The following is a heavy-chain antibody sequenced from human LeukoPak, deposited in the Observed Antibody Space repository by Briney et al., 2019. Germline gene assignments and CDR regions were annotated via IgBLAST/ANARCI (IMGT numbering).Heavy chain of an antibody. CDR2: ISSSSSTI. J-gene: IGHJ3*02. V-gene: IGHV3-48*01. Sequence: GGSLRLSCAASGFTFSSYAMSWVRQAPGKGLEWVSYISSSSSTIYYADSVKGRFTISRDNAKNSLYLQMSSLRAEDTAVYYCSRGSTMGATDAFDIWGQGTMVTVSS. CDR1: GFTFSSYA. CDR3: SRGSTMGATDAFDI. D-gene: IGHD1-26*01.